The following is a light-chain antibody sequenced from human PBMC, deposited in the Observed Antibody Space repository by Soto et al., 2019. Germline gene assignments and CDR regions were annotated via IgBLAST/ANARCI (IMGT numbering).Light chain of an antibody. V-gene: IGKV1-39*01. CDR3: QHYNNWPQT. CDR2: AAS. Sequence: DIQLTQSPSSLSSSVGDRVTLTCQASQTISNYLNWYKQQPGKAPKLLSYAASSLQSGVPSRFSGSGSGTEFTLTISSLQPEDFETYYCQHYNNWPQTFGQGTKVDI. J-gene: IGKJ1*01. CDR1: QTISNY.